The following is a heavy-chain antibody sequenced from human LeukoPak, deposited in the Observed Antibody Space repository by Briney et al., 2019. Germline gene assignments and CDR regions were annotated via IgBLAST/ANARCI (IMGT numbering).Heavy chain of an antibody. D-gene: IGHD6-13*01. V-gene: IGHV3-11*01. CDR1: GITFSDYY. CDR3: ARAAAASDSSTWGHYYYYYMDV. CDR2: ISSSGSTI. J-gene: IGHJ6*03. Sequence: PGGSLRLSCAASGITFSDYYMSWIRQAPGKGLEWVSYISSSGSTIYYADSVKGRFTVSRDNAKNSLYLQMNSLRAEDTAVYYCARAAAASDSSTWGHYYYYYMDVWGKGTTVIVSS.